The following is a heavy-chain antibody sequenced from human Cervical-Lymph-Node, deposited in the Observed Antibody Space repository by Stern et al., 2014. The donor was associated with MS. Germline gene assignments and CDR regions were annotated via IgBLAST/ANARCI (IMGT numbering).Heavy chain of an antibody. CDR3: ARGNWNYEGMGY. CDR1: GFTFSNYG. D-gene: IGHD1-7*01. Sequence: VQLVESGGGVVQPGRSLRLSCAASGFTFSNYGMHWVRQAPGKGLEWLAVIWYDGNKKYYADSVKGRFTISRDNSKNTLFLRMSSLTAEDTAVYYCARGNWNYEGMGYWGQGTLVTVSS. V-gene: IGHV3-33*01. J-gene: IGHJ4*02. CDR2: IWYDGNKK.